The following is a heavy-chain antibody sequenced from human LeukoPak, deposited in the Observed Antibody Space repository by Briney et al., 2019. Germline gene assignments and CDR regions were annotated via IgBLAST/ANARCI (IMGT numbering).Heavy chain of an antibody. CDR3: ARVLSGSWDWFDP. J-gene: IGHJ5*02. CDR2: ISSSSSYI. Sequence: EGSLRLSCAASGFTFSSYSMNWVRQAPGKGLEWVSSISSSSSYIYYADSVRGRFTISRDNAMNTVYLQMNSLRAEDTAVYYCARVLSGSWDWFDPWGQGTLVTVSS. V-gene: IGHV3-21*06. D-gene: IGHD3-22*01. CDR1: GFTFSSYS.